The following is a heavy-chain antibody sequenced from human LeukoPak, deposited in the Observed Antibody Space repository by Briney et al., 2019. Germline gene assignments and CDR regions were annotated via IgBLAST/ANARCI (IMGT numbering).Heavy chain of an antibody. CDR2: IREDGSEK. CDR1: GFTFRSYV. CDR3: ARETLYSDYEGNYIDY. J-gene: IGHJ4*02. Sequence: GGSLRLSCAASGFTFRSYVMSWVRQAPGKGLEWVANIREDGSEKYYVGSVKGRFTISRDNAKNSLYLQMNSLRGEDTAVYYCARETLYSDYEGNYIDYWGQGTLVTVSS. V-gene: IGHV3-7*01. D-gene: IGHD4-11*01.